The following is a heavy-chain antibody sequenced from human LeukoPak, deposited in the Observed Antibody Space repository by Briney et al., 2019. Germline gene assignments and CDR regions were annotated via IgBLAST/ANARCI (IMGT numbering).Heavy chain of an antibody. CDR1: GGSVSSSIYY. CDR2: IYYSGST. V-gene: IGHV4-39*01. CDR3: ASRNDILTGYVFDF. J-gene: IGHJ4*02. Sequence: SETLSLTCTVSGGSVSSSIYYWGWIRQPPGKGLEWIGSIYYSGSTSYNPSLKSRVTISVDTSKNQFSLKLTSVTAADTAVYYCASRNDILTGYVFDFWGQGTLVAVSS. D-gene: IGHD3-9*01.